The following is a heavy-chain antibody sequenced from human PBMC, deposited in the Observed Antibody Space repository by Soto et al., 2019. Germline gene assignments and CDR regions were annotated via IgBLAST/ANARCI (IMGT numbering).Heavy chain of an antibody. CDR2: ISSSSSYI. Sequence: EVQLVESGGGLVKPGGSLRLSCAASGFTFSSYSMNWVRQAPGRGLEWVSSISSSSSYIYYADSVKGRFTISRDSAKNSLYLRMNSLRAEDTAVYYCASMEVAATMKGGYYYGMDVW. J-gene: IGHJ6*01. V-gene: IGHV3-21*01. CDR1: GFTFSSYS. D-gene: IGHD2-15*01. CDR3: ASMEVAATMKGGYYYGMDV.